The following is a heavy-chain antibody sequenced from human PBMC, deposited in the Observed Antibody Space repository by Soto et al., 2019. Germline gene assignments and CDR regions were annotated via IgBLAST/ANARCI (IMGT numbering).Heavy chain of an antibody. D-gene: IGHD2-15*01. V-gene: IGHV1-46*01. Sequence: ASVKVSCKASGYTFIKYFIHWVRQAPGQGVEWMAIAHPTNGETTYAQNFQGRVTVTSDTSTSTVHMELSSLRSEDTDIYYCAREESGGSGSCYNYWGQGTRVTVSS. CDR1: GYTFIKYF. CDR3: AREESGGSGSCYNY. CDR2: AHPTNGET. J-gene: IGHJ4*02.